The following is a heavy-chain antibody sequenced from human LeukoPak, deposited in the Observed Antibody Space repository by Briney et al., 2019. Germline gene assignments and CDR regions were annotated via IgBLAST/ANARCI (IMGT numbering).Heavy chain of an antibody. CDR2: IRYDGSNK. CDR3: ARDPTKQQHSSY. D-gene: IGHD6-13*01. CDR1: GFTFSSYG. V-gene: IGHV3-30*02. Sequence: GGSLRLSCAASGFTFSSYGMHWVRQAPGKGLEWVAFIRYDGSNKYYADSVKGRFTISRDNSKNTLYLQMNSLRAEDTAVYYCARDPTKQQHSSYWGQGTLVTVSS. J-gene: IGHJ4*02.